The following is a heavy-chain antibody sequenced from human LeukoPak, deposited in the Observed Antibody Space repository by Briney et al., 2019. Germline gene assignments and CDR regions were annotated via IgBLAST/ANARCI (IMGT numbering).Heavy chain of an antibody. D-gene: IGHD2-15*01. CDR2: ISSSSSYI. Sequence: GGSLRLSCAASGFTFSSYSMTWVRQAPGKGLEWVSSISSSSSYIYYADSVKGRFTISRDNAKNSLYLQVNSLRAEDTAVYYCARVIWVVAADYYYGMDVWGQGTTVTVSS. V-gene: IGHV3-21*01. CDR3: ARVIWVVAADYYYGMDV. J-gene: IGHJ6*02. CDR1: GFTFSSYS.